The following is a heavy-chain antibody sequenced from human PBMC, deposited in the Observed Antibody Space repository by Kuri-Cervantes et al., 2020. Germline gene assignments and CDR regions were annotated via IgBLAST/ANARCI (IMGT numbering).Heavy chain of an antibody. J-gene: IGHJ6*04. V-gene: IGHV3-21*01. Sequence: GGSLRLSCAASGFTFSSYSMNWVRQAPGKGLEWVSSISSSSSYIYYADSVKGRFTISRDNAKNSLYLQMKSLTAEDTAVYYCARDSSVGELIQLWPMDVWGKGTTVTVSS. D-gene: IGHD3-10*01. CDR2: ISSSSSYI. CDR1: GFTFSSYS. CDR3: ARDSSVGELIQLWPMDV.